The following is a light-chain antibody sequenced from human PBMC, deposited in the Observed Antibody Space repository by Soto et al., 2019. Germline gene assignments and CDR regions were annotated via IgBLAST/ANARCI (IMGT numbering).Light chain of an antibody. J-gene: IGKJ1*01. Sequence: EIVMTQSPATLSVSPGERATLSCRASQSVSSNLAWYQQKPGQAPRLLIYGASTRATGIPARFSGSGSGTEFTLTSSSRQSEDVAVYYCQQYNNWSTFGQGTKVEIK. V-gene: IGKV3-15*01. CDR3: QQYNNWST. CDR2: GAS. CDR1: QSVSSN.